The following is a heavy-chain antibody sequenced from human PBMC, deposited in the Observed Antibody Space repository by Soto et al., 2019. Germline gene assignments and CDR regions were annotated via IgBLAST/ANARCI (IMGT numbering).Heavy chain of an antibody. V-gene: IGHV3-53*02. CDR3: ARSPMDYYSSGYYFDY. Sequence: EVQLVETGGGLIQPGGSLRLSCAASGFTVSSNYMSWVRQAPGKGLEWVSVIYSGGSTYYADSVKGRFTISRENSKNTLYLQMNSLRAEDTAVYYCARSPMDYYSSGYYFDYWCQGTLVTVSS. CDR1: GFTVSSNY. D-gene: IGHD3-22*01. J-gene: IGHJ4*02. CDR2: IYSGGST.